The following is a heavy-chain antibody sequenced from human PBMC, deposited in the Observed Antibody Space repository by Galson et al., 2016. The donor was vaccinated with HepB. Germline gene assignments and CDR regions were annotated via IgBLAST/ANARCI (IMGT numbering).Heavy chain of an antibody. V-gene: IGHV4-34*01. CDR2: INHSGRT. Sequence: SETLSLTCSVYGGSFTDYFWNWIRQTPGKGLEWIGGINHSGRTNYNSSLKSRVTISVDTSKNHFSLKLSFLTAADTAVYFCARNVHGFDIWGQGTLVTVSS. CDR1: GGSFTDYF. J-gene: IGHJ3*02. CDR3: ARNVHGFDI.